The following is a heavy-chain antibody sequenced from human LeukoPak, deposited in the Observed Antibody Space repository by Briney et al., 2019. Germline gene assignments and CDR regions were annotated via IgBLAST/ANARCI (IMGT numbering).Heavy chain of an antibody. CDR1: GFTFSSYS. CDR2: ISNSSSYI. D-gene: IGHD6-6*01. V-gene: IGHV3-21*01. J-gene: IGHJ4*02. Sequence: PGGSLRLSCAASGFTFSSYSMNWARQAPGKGLEWVSSISNSSSYIYYADSVKGRFTISRDNAKNSLYLQMNSLRAEDTAVYYCARGLLPIAARPIFDYWGQGTLVTVSS. CDR3: ARGLLPIAARPIFDY.